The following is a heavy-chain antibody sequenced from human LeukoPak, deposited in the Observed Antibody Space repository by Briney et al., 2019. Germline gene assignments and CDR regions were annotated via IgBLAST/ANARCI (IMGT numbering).Heavy chain of an antibody. CDR1: GGSIRSSYYY. V-gene: IGHV4-39*01. CDR3: ASHYGP. CDR2: IYDSGST. J-gene: IGHJ5*02. D-gene: IGHD3-10*01. Sequence: KASETLSLTCTVSGGSIRSSYYYWGWIRQPPGKGLEWIGSIYDSGSTYYNPSPKSRFTISVDTSKNQFSLKLNSVTAADTAVYYCASHYGPWGQGTLVTVSS.